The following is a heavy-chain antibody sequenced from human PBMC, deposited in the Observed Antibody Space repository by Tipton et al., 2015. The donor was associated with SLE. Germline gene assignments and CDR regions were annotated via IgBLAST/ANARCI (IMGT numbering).Heavy chain of an antibody. J-gene: IGHJ6*03. CDR2: MYYSGNT. Sequence: TLSLTCTVSGVSITNYWWSWIRQPPGKGLEWIGYMYYSGNTNYNPSLKSRVTISVDTSKNQFSLKLRSVTAADTAVYYCARLKGRLELPGYHYYMDVWGKGTTVTVSS. CDR3: ARLKGRLELPGYHYYMDV. CDR1: GVSITNYW. D-gene: IGHD1-7*01. V-gene: IGHV4-59*08.